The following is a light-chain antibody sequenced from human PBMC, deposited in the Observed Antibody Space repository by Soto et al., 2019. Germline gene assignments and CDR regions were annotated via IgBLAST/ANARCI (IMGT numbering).Light chain of an antibody. Sequence: EIVMTQSPATLSVSPGERVTLSCRASQSVSSNLAWYQQKPGQAPRLLIYGASTRATAIPARFRGSGSGTEFTITISSLQSEDVEVYYCQQYNNWPLTFGGGTKVEIK. CDR1: QSVSSN. V-gene: IGKV3-15*01. J-gene: IGKJ4*01. CDR3: QQYNNWPLT. CDR2: GAS.